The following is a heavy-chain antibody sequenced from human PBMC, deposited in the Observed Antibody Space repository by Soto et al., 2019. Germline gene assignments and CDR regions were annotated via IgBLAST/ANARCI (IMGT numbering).Heavy chain of an antibody. Sequence: LRLSCAASGFTVSSYAMSWVRQAPGKGLEWVSAISGSGGSTYYADSVKGRFTISRDNSKNTLYLQMNSLRADDTGVYYCAKIGGYCSGGSCYSYYYYGMDVWGQGTTVTVSS. V-gene: IGHV3-23*01. CDR2: ISGSGGST. CDR3: AKIGGYCSGGSCYSYYYYGMDV. CDR1: GFTVSSYA. J-gene: IGHJ6*02. D-gene: IGHD2-15*01.